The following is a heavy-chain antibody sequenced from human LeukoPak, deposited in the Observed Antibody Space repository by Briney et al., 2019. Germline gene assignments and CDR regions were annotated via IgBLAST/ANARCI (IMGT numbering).Heavy chain of an antibody. CDR1: GFTFSSYS. J-gene: IGHJ4*02. V-gene: IGHV3-21*01. D-gene: IGHD5-12*01. Sequence: GGSLRLSCAASGFTFSSYSMNWVRQAPGKGLEWVSSISSSSSYIYYADSVKGRFTISRDNAKNSQYLQMNSLRAEDTAVYYCARLGNSGYDVDYWGQGTLVTVSS. CDR3: ARLGNSGYDVDY. CDR2: ISSSSSYI.